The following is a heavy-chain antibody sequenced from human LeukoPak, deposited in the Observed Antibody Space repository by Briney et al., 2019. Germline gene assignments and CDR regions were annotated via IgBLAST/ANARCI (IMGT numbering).Heavy chain of an antibody. CDR3: ARFYYYYGMDV. Sequence: ASVKVSCKASGYTFSIYDINWVRQATGQGLEWMGWMNPNSGNTGYAQKFQGRVTMTRNTSISTAYMELSSLRSEDTAEYYCARFYYYYGMDVWGQGTTVTVSS. CDR2: MNPNSGNT. CDR1: GYTFSIYD. J-gene: IGHJ6*02. V-gene: IGHV1-8*01.